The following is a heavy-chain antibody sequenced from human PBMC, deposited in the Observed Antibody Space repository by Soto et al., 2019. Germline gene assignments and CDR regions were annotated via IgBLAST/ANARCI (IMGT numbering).Heavy chain of an antibody. Sequence: SETLSLTCAVYGGSFSGYYWGWIRQPPGKGLEWIGEINHSGSTNYNPSLKSRVTISVDTSKNQFSLKLSSVTAADTAVYYCARGRYSSRWYCLLDYWGQGTLVTVSS. CDR2: INHSGST. CDR3: ARGRYSSRWYCLLDY. V-gene: IGHV4-34*01. CDR1: GGSFSGYY. J-gene: IGHJ4*02. D-gene: IGHD6-13*01.